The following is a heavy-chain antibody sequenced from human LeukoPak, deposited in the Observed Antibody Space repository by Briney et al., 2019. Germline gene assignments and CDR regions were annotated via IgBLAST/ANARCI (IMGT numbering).Heavy chain of an antibody. V-gene: IGHV4-34*01. D-gene: IGHD3-16*02. Sequence: SETLSLTCTVSGGSISSYYWSWIRQPPGKGLEWIGEINHSGSTNYNPSLKSRVTISVDTSKNQFSLKLSPVTAADTAVYYCARGGRDDYVWGSYRYTPGYYGMDVWGQGTTVTVSS. CDR1: GGSISSYY. CDR3: ARGGRDDYVWGSYRYTPGYYGMDV. J-gene: IGHJ6*02. CDR2: INHSGST.